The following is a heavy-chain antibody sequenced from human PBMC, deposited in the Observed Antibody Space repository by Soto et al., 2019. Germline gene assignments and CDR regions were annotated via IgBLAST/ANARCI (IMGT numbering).Heavy chain of an antibody. Sequence: SETLSLTCAVSGYSISSGYYWGWVRQPPGKGLEWIGSIYHSGSTYYNPSLKSRVTISVDTSKNQFSLKLSSVTAADTAVYYCAISYYYGMDVWGQGTTVTVSS. V-gene: IGHV4-38-2*01. J-gene: IGHJ6*02. CDR1: GYSISSGYY. CDR3: AISYYYGMDV. CDR2: IYHSGST.